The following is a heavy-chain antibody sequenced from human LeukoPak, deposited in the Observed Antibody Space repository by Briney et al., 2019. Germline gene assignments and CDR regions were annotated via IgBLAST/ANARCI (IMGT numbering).Heavy chain of an antibody. Sequence: SETLSLTCAVYGGSFSGYYWSWLRQPPGKGLEWIGEINHSGSTNYNPSLKSRVTISVDTSKNQFSLKLSSVTAADTAVYYCARGVGRSSGWLPFDYWGQGTLVTVSS. CDR1: GGSFSGYY. V-gene: IGHV4-34*01. D-gene: IGHD6-19*01. CDR2: INHSGST. J-gene: IGHJ4*02. CDR3: ARGVGRSSGWLPFDY.